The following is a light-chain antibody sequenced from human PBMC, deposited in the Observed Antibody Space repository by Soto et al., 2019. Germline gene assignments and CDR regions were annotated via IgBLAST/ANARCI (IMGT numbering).Light chain of an antibody. Sequence: DIQMTQSPSSLSASVGDRVTITCRASQSISSYLNWYQQKPGKAPKLLIYAASSLQSGAPSRFSGSGSGTDFTLTISSLQPEDFATYYCQQSSSTPVTFGPGTKVDIK. J-gene: IGKJ3*01. CDR1: QSISSY. CDR3: QQSSSTPVT. CDR2: AAS. V-gene: IGKV1-39*01.